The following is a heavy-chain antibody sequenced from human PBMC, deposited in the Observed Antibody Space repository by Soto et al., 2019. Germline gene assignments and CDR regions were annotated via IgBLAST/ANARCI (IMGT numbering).Heavy chain of an antibody. CDR3: ARMAASGSLKWFDS. V-gene: IGHV1-8*01. J-gene: IGHJ5*01. CDR2: MNPGSGNT. CDR1: VCTFTNYK. D-gene: IGHD3-10*01. Sequence: XSVKVCFRGSVCTFTNYKSHLVRQATGQGLEWMGWMNPGSGNTGYAHKFQGRVTMTRNISISTAYMELSRLGSDDTAIYYCARMAASGSLKWFDSWGQGTLVTVSS.